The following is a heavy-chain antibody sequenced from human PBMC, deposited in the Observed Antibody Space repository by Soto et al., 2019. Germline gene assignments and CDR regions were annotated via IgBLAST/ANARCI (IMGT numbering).Heavy chain of an antibody. Sequence: HVQLVQSGAEVKKPGASVKVSCKASGYTFTSYGISWVRQAPGQGLEWMGWISTYNGNTNYAQKLQGRVTMTTDTPKSTDSMEVRSLRSDDTAVYYCARDPLRRYSYSQGLDYWGQGTLVTASS. D-gene: IGHD5-18*01. J-gene: IGHJ4*02. V-gene: IGHV1-18*04. CDR3: ARDPLRRYSYSQGLDY. CDR2: ISTYNGNT. CDR1: GYTFTSYG.